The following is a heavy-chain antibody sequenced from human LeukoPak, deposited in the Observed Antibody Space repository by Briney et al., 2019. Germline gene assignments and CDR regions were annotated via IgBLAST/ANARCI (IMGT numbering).Heavy chain of an antibody. D-gene: IGHD3-3*01. CDR1: GGSISTYY. V-gene: IGHV4-59*01. Sequence: SETLSLTCTVSGGSISTYYWSWIRQPPGKGLEWLGNVYYSGSTNYNPSLKSRVTISVDTSNNQFSLMLSSVTAAAMAVYYCAREGMAIGFARFPIFNYWGQGTLVTVSS. CDR3: AREGMAIGFARFPIFNY. CDR2: VYYSGST. J-gene: IGHJ4*02.